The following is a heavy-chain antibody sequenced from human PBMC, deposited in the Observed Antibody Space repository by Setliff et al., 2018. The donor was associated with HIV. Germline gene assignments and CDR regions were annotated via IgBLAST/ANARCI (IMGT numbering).Heavy chain of an antibody. CDR1: GFTFSSYS. D-gene: IGHD3-3*01. CDR2: ISSSSSTT. V-gene: IGHV3-48*01. J-gene: IGHJ2*01. Sequence: HGESLTISCAASGFTFSSYSMNWVRQAPGKGLEWVSYISSSSSTTYYADSVKGRFTISRDNAKNSLYLQMNSLRAEDTAVYYCARAGFPRGYFDLWGRGTLVTVSS. CDR3: ARAGFPRGYFDL.